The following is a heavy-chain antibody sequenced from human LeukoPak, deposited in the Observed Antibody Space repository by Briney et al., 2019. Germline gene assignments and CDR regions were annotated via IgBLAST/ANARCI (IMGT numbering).Heavy chain of an antibody. CDR3: ARSPSSSPFDY. V-gene: IGHV3-21*01. J-gene: IGHJ4*02. CDR2: ISSSSYYI. D-gene: IGHD2-15*01. Sequence: GGSLRLSCAASGFTFSSYSMHWVRQAPGKGLEWVSSISSSSYYIYCADSVKGRFTISRDNAKNSLYLQMNSLGADDTAVYYCARSPSSSPFDYWGQGTLVTVSS. CDR1: GFTFSSYS.